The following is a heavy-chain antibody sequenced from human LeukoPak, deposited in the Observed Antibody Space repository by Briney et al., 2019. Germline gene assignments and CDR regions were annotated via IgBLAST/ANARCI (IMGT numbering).Heavy chain of an antibody. D-gene: IGHD5-18*01. J-gene: IGHJ6*02. CDR1: GFTFSSYA. CDR3: AKGKAAMVLYYYGMDV. Sequence: GGSLRLSCAASGFTFSSYAMSWVRQAPGKGLEWVSAISGSGGSTYYADSVKGRFTISGDNSKNTLYLQMNSLRAEDTAVYYCAKGKAAMVLYYYGMDVWGQGTTVTVSS. V-gene: IGHV3-23*01. CDR2: ISGSGGST.